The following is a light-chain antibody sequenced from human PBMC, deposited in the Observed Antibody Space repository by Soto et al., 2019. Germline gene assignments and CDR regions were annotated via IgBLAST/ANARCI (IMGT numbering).Light chain of an antibody. Sequence: IVMTRSPATLSVSPWERATLSCRASQSVSNKLAWYQHKPGQAPRVLIYDTSTRAAGIPARFSGSGSGTDFTLTISSLQSEDFAVYYCQQYNTWRSITFGQGTRLEIK. CDR3: QQYNTWRSIT. CDR1: QSVSNK. J-gene: IGKJ5*01. V-gene: IGKV3-15*01. CDR2: DTS.